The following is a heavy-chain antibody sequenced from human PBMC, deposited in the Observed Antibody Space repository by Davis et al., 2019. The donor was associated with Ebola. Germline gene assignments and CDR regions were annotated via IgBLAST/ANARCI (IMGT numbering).Heavy chain of an antibody. CDR1: GDSVSGSSGA. J-gene: IGHJ4*02. Sequence: HSQTLSLTCAISGDSVSGSSGAWNWIRQSPSRGLEWLGRTYYSSKWYNESASSVKSRITISADTAKNQLSLHLNSVTPEDTAVYYCARGWLRSAFDQWGQGTLVTVSS. D-gene: IGHD5-12*01. CDR2: TYYSSKWYN. V-gene: IGHV6-1*01. CDR3: ARGWLRSAFDQ.